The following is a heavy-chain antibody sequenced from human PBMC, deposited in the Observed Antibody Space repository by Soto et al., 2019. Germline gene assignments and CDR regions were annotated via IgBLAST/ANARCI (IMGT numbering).Heavy chain of an antibody. CDR2: ISYDGSNK. D-gene: IGHD6-19*01. CDR3: AKDSGIAVAGDFDY. V-gene: IGHV3-30*18. J-gene: IGHJ4*02. Sequence: GGSLRLSCPASGFTFSSYSMHWVRQAPGKGLEWVAVISYDGSNKYYADSVKGRFTISRDNSKNTLYLQMNSLRAEDTAVYYCAKDSGIAVAGDFDYWGQGTLVTVSS. CDR1: GFTFSSYS.